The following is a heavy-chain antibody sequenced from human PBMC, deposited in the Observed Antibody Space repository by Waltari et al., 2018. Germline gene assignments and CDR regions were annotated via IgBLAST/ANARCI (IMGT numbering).Heavy chain of an antibody. V-gene: IGHV4-34*01. D-gene: IGHD6-13*01. CDR1: GGSFSGYY. Sequence: QVQLQQWGAGLVKPSETLSLPCAVYGGSFSGYYWSWIRQPPGKGLEWIGEINHSGSTNYNPSLKSRVTISVDTSKNQFSLKLSSVTAADTAVYYCARGVAAAVDYWGQGTLVTVPS. CDR3: ARGVAAAVDY. CDR2: INHSGST. J-gene: IGHJ4*02.